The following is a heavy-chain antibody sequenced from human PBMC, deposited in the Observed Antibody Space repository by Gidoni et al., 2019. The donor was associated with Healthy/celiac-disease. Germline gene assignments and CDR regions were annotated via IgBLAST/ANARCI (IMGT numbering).Heavy chain of an antibody. CDR1: GFTFCSHG. D-gene: IGHD3-22*01. Sequence: QVPLVESGVGVVQPGRSLRLSCAASGFTFCSHGMHWVRQAPGKGLEWVAVIWYDGSNKYYADSVKGRFTISRDNSKNTLYLQMNSLRAEDTAVYYCARTYYYDSSGYDAFDIWGQGTMVTVSS. CDR3: ARTYYYDSSGYDAFDI. V-gene: IGHV3-33*01. J-gene: IGHJ3*02. CDR2: IWYDGSNK.